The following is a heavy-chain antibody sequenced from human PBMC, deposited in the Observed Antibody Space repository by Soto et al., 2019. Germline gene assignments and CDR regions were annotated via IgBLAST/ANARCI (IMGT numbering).Heavy chain of an antibody. Sequence: QLQLQESGPGLVEPSETLSLTCIVSGDSISSSSYYWGWIRQPPGKGLEWIGNIYYSGSTYYNPSLKSLVTISVDTSQNQFSLKLSSVTAADTAVYYCARYTDQWLSPMDYWGQGTLVTVSA. D-gene: IGHD6-19*01. CDR1: GDSISSSSYY. V-gene: IGHV4-39*01. CDR2: IYYSGST. J-gene: IGHJ4*02. CDR3: ARYTDQWLSPMDY.